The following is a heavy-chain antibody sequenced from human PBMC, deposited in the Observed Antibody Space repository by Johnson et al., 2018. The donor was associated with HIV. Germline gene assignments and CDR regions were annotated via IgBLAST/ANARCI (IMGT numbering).Heavy chain of an antibody. V-gene: IGHV3-30-3*01. CDR1: GFTFSSYA. CDR2: ISYDGSNK. D-gene: IGHD1-20*01. Sequence: VQVVESGGGVVQPGRSLRLSCAASGFTFSSYAMHWVRQAPGKGLEWVAVISYDGSNKYYADSVKGRFTISRYNSKNTLYLQMNSLRAEDMAVYYCARGITGNRGDAFDIWGQGTMVTVSS. CDR3: ARGITGNRGDAFDI. J-gene: IGHJ3*02.